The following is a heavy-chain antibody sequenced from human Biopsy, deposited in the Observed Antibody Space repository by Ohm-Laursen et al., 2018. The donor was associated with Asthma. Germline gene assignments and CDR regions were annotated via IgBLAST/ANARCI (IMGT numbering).Heavy chain of an antibody. Sequence: SLRLSCAASGFTFISYSMNGFRQAPGKGLEWVSSISSSSSYIYYADSVKGRFIIFRDNAKNSLYLQMNSLRAEDTAVYYCARVDTIFGVVIPIYCYYGMDVWGQGTTVTVSS. CDR3: ARVDTIFGVVIPIYCYYGMDV. V-gene: IGHV3-21*01. J-gene: IGHJ6*02. CDR1: GFTFISYS. D-gene: IGHD3-3*01. CDR2: ISSSSSYI.